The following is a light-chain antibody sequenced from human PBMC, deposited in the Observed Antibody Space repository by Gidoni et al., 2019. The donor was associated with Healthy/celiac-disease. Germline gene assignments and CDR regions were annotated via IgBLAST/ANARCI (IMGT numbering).Light chain of an antibody. CDR3: SSYTSSSTWV. CDR1: SSDVGGYNY. J-gene: IGLJ1*01. V-gene: IGLV2-14*01. Sequence: QSALTQPVSVSGSPGQSITISCTGTSSDVGGYNYVSWYQQHPGKAPKLMIYEVSNRPSGVSNRFSGSKSGNTASLTISGLQAEDEADYYCSSYTSSSTWVFGTGTKVTVL. CDR2: EVS.